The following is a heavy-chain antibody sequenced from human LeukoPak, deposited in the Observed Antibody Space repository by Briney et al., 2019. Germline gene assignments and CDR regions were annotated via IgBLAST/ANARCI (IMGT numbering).Heavy chain of an antibody. CDR3: AKGGDGYNYYFDY. J-gene: IGHJ4*02. V-gene: IGHV3-53*01. Sequence: GGSLSLSCAASGFSVSNYYMSWVRQAPGKGLEWVSVIYSGGNTYYTDSVKGRFTISRDNPKNTVFLQMGSLRGEDTAVYYCAKGGDGYNYYFDYWGQETLVTVSS. CDR2: IYSGGNT. CDR1: GFSVSNYY. D-gene: IGHD5-24*01.